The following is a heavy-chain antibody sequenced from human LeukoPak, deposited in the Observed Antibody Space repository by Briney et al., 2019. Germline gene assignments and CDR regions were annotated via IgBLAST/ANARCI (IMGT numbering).Heavy chain of an antibody. J-gene: IGHJ4*02. D-gene: IGHD3-10*01. V-gene: IGHV3-21*01. CDR2: ITSSSTYT. Sequence: PGGSLRLSCAASGFSLSNMNWVRLTPGKGLEWVSSITSSSTYTFYADSVKGRFTISRDNAKNSLDLEMNGLRDEDTAVYYCARVVPPTDYGSGSYFWDPYYFDYWGQGTLVTVSS. CDR1: GFSLSN. CDR3: ARVVPPTDYGSGSYFWDPYYFDY.